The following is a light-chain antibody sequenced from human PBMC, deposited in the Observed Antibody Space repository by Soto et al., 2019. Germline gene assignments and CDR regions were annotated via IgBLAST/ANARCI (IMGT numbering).Light chain of an antibody. Sequence: DTPINQSPSTXSXXLGSRGTLPLRARQSIWSGVXXXXXXPGXXXXLLIYKASSLESGVPSRFSGSGSGTEFTLTINSLQPDDFATYYCQQYNSYSQTFGQGTRWIS. CDR2: KAS. CDR1: QSIWSG. V-gene: IGKV1-5*03. CDR3: QQYNSYSQT. J-gene: IGKJ1*01.